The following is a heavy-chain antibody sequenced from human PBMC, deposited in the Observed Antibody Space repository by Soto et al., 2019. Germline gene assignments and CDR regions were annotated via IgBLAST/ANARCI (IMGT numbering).Heavy chain of an antibody. Sequence: ASVKVSCKASGYTFTSYGISWVRQAPGQGLEWMGWISAYNGNTNYAQKLQGRVTMTTDTSTSTAYMELRSLRSDDTAVYYCARDDGRSGCYYYYYGMDVWGQGTTVTVSS. D-gene: IGHD3-3*01. CDR2: ISAYNGNT. CDR1: GYTFTSYG. V-gene: IGHV1-18*04. J-gene: IGHJ6*02. CDR3: ARDDGRSGCYYYYYGMDV.